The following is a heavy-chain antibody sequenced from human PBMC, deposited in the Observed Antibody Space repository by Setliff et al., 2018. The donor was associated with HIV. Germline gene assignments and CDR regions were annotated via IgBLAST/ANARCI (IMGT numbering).Heavy chain of an antibody. D-gene: IGHD7-27*01. CDR3: ARLGIPASHYFFCYMDV. CDR1: GESFSGYY. J-gene: IGHJ6*03. CDR2: VFHIGST. V-gene: IGHV4-34*12. Sequence: SETLSLTCVVYGESFSGYYWSWIRQPPGRGLEWIASVFHIGSTYHNPSLKSRVSISIDTSKTQVSLKLRSVTAADTAVYYCARLGIPASHYFFCYMDVWGKGSTVTVSS.